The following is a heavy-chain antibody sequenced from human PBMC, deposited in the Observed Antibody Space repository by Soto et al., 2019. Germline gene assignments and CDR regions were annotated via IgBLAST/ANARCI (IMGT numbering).Heavy chain of an antibody. CDR2: ISAYNGNT. V-gene: IGHV1-18*01. D-gene: IGHD3-22*01. J-gene: IGHJ4*02. CDR1: GYTFTSYG. Sequence: GASVKVSCKASGYTFTSYGISWVRQAPGQGLEWMGWISAYNGNTNYAQKLQGRVTMTTDTSTSTAYMELRSLRSDDTAVYYCAREKYYYDSSGPHLDYWGQGTLVTVSS. CDR3: AREKYYYDSSGPHLDY.